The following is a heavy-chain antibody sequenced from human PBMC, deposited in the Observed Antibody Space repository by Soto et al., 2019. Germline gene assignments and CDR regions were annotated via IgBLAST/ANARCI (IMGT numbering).Heavy chain of an antibody. CDR3: ARSAGWYAIHA. D-gene: IGHD6-19*01. CDR1: GDSVSSPYY. V-gene: IGHV4-4*02. Sequence: QVQLQESGPGLVKPSGTLSLTCAVSGDSVSSPYYWCWVRQSPGKGLEWIGEVCHTGTTSYNPSLRSRFTISMDKSITQFSLDLSSVTAADTAVYYCARSAGWYAIHAWGPGTLVIVSS. CDR2: VCHTGTT. J-gene: IGHJ5*02.